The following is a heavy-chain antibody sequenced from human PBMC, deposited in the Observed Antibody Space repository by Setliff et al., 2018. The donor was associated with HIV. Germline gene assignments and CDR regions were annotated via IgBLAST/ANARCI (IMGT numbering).Heavy chain of an antibody. CDR1: GGSISNYY. Sequence: SETLSLTCTVSGGSISNYYWSWIRQPPGKGLEWIGYISDSGSTNYNPSLKSRVTISLDTSNNQFSLKLSSVTAADTAVYYCARRVVAAFTFDYWGQGTLVTVSS. D-gene: IGHD2-15*01. V-gene: IGHV4-59*08. J-gene: IGHJ4*02. CDR2: ISDSGST. CDR3: ARRVVAAFTFDY.